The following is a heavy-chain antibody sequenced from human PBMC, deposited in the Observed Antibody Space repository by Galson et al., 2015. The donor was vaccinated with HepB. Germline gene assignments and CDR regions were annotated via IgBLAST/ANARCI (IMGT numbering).Heavy chain of an antibody. V-gene: IGHV3-73*01. Sequence: SLRLSCAASGFTFIGSAMHWVRQTSGKGLEWVGRIRTKAHSYATAYAASVTGRFTISREDSKNTAYLQMNSLKTEDTAVYYCTTDPSRDGYNYVSVDGYWGQGTLVTVSS. J-gene: IGHJ4*02. CDR3: TTDPSRDGYNYVSVDGY. D-gene: IGHD5-24*01. CDR2: IRTKAHSYAT. CDR1: GFTFIGSA.